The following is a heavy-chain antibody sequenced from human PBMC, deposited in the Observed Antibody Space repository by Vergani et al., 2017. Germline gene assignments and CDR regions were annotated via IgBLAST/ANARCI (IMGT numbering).Heavy chain of an antibody. CDR2: ICHTEDT. V-gene: IGHV4-4*01. CDR3: ATIGYRRWGYYFGY. J-gene: IGHJ4*02. D-gene: IGHD2-2*02. Sequence: QVQLQESGPGLVKPPGTLSLTCAVPGDSISSNNCWTWVRQPPGKGLEWLGEICHTEDTKYSPSLKSRVTVSVDESKNLFSLRLNSVTAADTAVYSCATIGYRRWGYYFGYWGQGILVTVSS. CDR1: GDSISSNNC.